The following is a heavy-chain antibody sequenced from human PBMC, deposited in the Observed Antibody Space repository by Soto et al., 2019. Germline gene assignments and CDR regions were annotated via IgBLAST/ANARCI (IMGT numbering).Heavy chain of an antibody. CDR3: AGGVAIVLMVYAPGAFDI. J-gene: IGHJ3*02. V-gene: IGHV1-18*01. Sequence: QVQLVQSGAEVKKPGASVKVSCKASGYTFTSYGISWVRQAPGQGLEWMGWISAYNGNTNYAQKLQGRVTMTTDTTTRTGYLELRSLRSDDTAVYYCAGGVAIVLMVYAPGAFDIWGQGTMVTVSS. CDR1: GYTFTSYG. D-gene: IGHD2-8*01. CDR2: ISAYNGNT.